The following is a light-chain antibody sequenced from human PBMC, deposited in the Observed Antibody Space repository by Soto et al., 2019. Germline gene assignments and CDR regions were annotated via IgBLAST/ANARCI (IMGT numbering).Light chain of an antibody. J-gene: IGKJ5*01. V-gene: IGKV3-15*01. CDR3: QQYNNWPPSH. CDR1: QSVSRG. CDR2: GAS. Sequence: EIVMTQSPATLSVSPGERAIVSCRSSQSVSRGLAWYQQKPGQAPRLIIYGASTRATGIPARFSGSGSGTEFTLTISSLQSEDLAVYYCQQYNNWPPSHVGQGTRLSIK.